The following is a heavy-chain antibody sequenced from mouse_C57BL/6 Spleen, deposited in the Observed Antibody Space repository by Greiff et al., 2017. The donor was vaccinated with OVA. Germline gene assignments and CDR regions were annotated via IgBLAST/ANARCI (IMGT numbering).Heavy chain of an antibody. CDR1: GFNIKDYY. CDR3: ARNYYGSSYVGGVYAMDY. D-gene: IGHD1-1*01. CDR2: IDPEDGET. V-gene: IGHV14-2*01. Sequence: VQLQQSGAELVKPGASVKLSCTASGFNIKDYYMHWVKQRTEQGLEWIGRIDPEDGETKYAPKFQGKATITADTSSNTAYLQLSSLTSEDTAVYYCARNYYGSSYVGGVYAMDYWGQGTSVTVSS. J-gene: IGHJ4*01.